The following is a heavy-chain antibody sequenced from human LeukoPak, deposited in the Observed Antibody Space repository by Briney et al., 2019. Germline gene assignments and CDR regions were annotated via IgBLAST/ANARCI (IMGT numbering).Heavy chain of an antibody. J-gene: IGHJ4*02. V-gene: IGHV1-24*01. CDR2: FDPEDGET. CDR1: GYTLTELS. Sequence: GASVKVSCKVSGYTLTELSMHWVRQAPGKGLEWMGGFDPEDGETIYAQKFQGRVTMTTDTSTSTAYMELRSLRSDDTAVYYCARDWGKGEYYFDYWGQGTLVTVSS. D-gene: IGHD3-16*01. CDR3: ARDWGKGEYYFDY.